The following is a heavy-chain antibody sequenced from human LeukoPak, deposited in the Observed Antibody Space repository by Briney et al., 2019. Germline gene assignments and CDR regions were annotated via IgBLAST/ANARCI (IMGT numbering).Heavy chain of an antibody. CDR3: ARVQGYCSGGSCHR. V-gene: IGHV3-30-3*01. CDR2: ISYDGSNK. D-gene: IGHD2-15*01. CDR1: GFTFSSYA. J-gene: IGHJ5*02. Sequence: GGSLRLSCAASGFTFSSYAMHWVRQAPGKGLEWVAVISYDGSNKYYADSVKGRFTNSRDNSKNTLYLQMNSLRAEDTAVYYCARVQGYCSGGSCHRWGQGTLVTVSS.